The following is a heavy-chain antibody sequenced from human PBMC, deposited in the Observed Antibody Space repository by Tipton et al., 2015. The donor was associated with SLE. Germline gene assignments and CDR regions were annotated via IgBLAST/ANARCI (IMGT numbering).Heavy chain of an antibody. V-gene: IGHV4-34*01. Sequence: TLSLTCTVSGGSISSYYWSWIRQPPGKGLEWIGEINHSGSTNYNPSLKSRVTISVDTSKNQFSLKLSSVTAADTAVYYCARGRTYYDFWSGYYNAYYGMDVWGQGTTVTVSS. CDR3: ARGRTYYDFWSGYYNAYYGMDV. CDR1: GGSISSYY. CDR2: INHSGST. J-gene: IGHJ6*02. D-gene: IGHD3-3*01.